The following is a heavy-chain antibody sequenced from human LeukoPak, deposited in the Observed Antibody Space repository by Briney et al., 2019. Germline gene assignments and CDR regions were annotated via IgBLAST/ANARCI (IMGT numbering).Heavy chain of an antibody. V-gene: IGHV4-39*07. CDR2: IYYSGST. J-gene: IGHJ6*03. CDR3: ARGLSDYDILTGYYKVRDYYYYMDV. CDR1: GGSISSSSYY. Sequence: PSETLSLTCTVSGGSISSSSYYWGWIRQPPGKGLEWIGSIYYSGSTYYNPSLKSRVTISVDTSKNQFSLKLSSVTAADTAVYYCARGLSDYDILTGYYKVRDYYYYMDVWGKGTTVTISS. D-gene: IGHD3-9*01.